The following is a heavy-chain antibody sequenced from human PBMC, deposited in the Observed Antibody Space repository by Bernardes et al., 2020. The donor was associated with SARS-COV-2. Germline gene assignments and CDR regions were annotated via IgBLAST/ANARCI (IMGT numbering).Heavy chain of an antibody. CDR2: IHYSGST. J-gene: IGHJ5*02. Sequence: SETLSLTCTVSGDSISSHYWSWIRQPPGKGLDWIGYIHYSGSTSYNPSLKSRVTISVDTSKNQFSLKLSPATAADTAVYYCARYGYYDFSFDPWGQGTLVTVSS. D-gene: IGHD3-3*01. CDR1: GDSISSHY. V-gene: IGHV4-59*11. CDR3: ARYGYYDFSFDP.